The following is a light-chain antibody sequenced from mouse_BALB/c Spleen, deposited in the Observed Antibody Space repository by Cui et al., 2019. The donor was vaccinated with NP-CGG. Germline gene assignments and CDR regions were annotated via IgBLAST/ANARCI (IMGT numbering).Light chain of an antibody. V-gene: IGLV1*01. Sequence: QAVVTKELALTTPPGETVTLTCRSSTGAVTTNNYANWVQEKPDHLFTGLIGGTNNRAPGVPARFSGSLIGDKAALTITGAQTEDEAIYFCALWYSNHWVFGGGTKLTVL. J-gene: IGLJ1*01. CDR2: GTN. CDR3: ALWYSNHWV. CDR1: TGAVTTNNY.